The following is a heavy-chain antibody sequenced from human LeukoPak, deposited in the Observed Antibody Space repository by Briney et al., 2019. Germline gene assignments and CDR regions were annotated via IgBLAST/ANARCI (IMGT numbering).Heavy chain of an antibody. D-gene: IGHD3-3*01. CDR2: INPNSGGT. CDR3: ARGSHHTYYDFWSGDYGMDV. J-gene: IGHJ6*02. Sequence: ASVKVSRKAPGYTFTGYYMHWVRQAPGQGLEWMGWINPNSGGTNYAQKFQGRVTMTRDTSISTAYMELSRLRSDDTAVYYCARGSHHTYYDFWSGDYGMDVWGQGTTVTVSS. V-gene: IGHV1-2*02. CDR1: GYTFTGYY.